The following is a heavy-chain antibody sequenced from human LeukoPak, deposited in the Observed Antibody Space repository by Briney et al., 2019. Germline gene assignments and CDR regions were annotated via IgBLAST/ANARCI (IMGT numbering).Heavy chain of an antibody. Sequence: GGSLRLSCAASGFTFSSYAMSWVRQAPGKGLEWVAVIWYDGSNKYYADSVKGRFTISRDNSKNPLYLQMNSLRAEDTAVYYCARERGFMPSHYYYGMDVWGQGTTVTVSS. D-gene: IGHD3-16*01. CDR3: ARERGFMPSHYYYGMDV. V-gene: IGHV3-33*08. CDR1: GFTFSSYA. CDR2: IWYDGSNK. J-gene: IGHJ6*02.